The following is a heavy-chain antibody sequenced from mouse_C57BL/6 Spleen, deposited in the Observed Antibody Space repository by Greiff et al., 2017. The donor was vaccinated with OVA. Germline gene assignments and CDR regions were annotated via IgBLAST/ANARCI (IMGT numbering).Heavy chain of an antibody. V-gene: IGHV10-1*01. D-gene: IGHD4-1*01. CDR2: IRSKSNNYAT. Sequence: EVKVVESGGGLVQPKGSLKLSCAASGFSFNTYAMNWVRQAPGKGLEWVARIRSKSNNYATYYADSVKDRFTISRDDSESMLYLQMNNLKTEDTAMYYCVRLSNWDGYFDVWGTGTTVTVSS. CDR1: GFSFNTYA. J-gene: IGHJ1*03. CDR3: VRLSNWDGYFDV.